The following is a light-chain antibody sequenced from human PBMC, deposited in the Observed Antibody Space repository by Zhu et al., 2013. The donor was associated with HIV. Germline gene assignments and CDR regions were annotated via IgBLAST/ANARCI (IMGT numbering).Light chain of an antibody. CDR2: AGS. V-gene: IGLV2-23*01. CDR1: SSDIGGYEL. Sequence: QSALTQPVSVSGSPGQSITISCTGTSSDIGGYELVSWYQQHPGKAPKLIIYAGSERPSGLSDRFSGLKSGNTASLTISGLQADDEADYYCCSYAGGSSWMFGGGTKLTVL. J-gene: IGLJ3*02. CDR3: CSYAGGSSWM.